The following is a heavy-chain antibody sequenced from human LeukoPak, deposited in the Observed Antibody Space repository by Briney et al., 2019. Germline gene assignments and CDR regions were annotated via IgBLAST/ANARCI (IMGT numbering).Heavy chain of an antibody. CDR3: ARDPSSGWYNWFDP. CDR2: IIPIFGTA. V-gene: IGHV1-69*13. D-gene: IGHD6-19*01. Sequence: SVKVSCQASGYTFTSYGISWVRQAPGQGLEWMGGIIPIFGTANYAQKFQGRVTITADESTSTAYMELSSLRSEDTAVYYCARDPSSGWYNWFDPWGQGTLVTVSS. CDR1: GYTFTSYG. J-gene: IGHJ5*02.